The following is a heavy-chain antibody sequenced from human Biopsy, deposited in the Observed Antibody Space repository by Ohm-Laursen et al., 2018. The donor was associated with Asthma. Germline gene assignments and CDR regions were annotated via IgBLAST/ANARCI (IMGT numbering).Heavy chain of an antibody. D-gene: IGHD6-6*01. J-gene: IGHJ3*01. V-gene: IGHV3-30*03. CDR2: ISHQGPYT. CDR1: RINLRNFG. CDR3: ATPASPGPGADAMDL. Sequence: SLRLSCAASRINLRNFGVFWVRQAPGKGLEWLAWISHQGPYTAYADSVKGRFTVSRDNYHNTASLVLDSLRPDDTGVYYCATPASPGPGADAMDLWGQVTVVTVSS.